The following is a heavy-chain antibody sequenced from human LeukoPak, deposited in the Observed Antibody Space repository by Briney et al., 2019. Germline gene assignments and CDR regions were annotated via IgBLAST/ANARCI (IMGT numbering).Heavy chain of an antibody. CDR2: ISSSSSYI. Sequence: GGSLRLSCAASGFTFSSYSMNWVRQAPGKGLEWVSSISSSSSYIYYADSVKGRFTISRDNAKNSLYLQMNSLRAEDTAVYYCASLVATINVPLRGGLVFRDYWGQGTLVTVSS. D-gene: IGHD5-12*01. J-gene: IGHJ4*02. CDR1: GFTFSSYS. CDR3: ASLVATINVPLRGGLVFRDY. V-gene: IGHV3-21*01.